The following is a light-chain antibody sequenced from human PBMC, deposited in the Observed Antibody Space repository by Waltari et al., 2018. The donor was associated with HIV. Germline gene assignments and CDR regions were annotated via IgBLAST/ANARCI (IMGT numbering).Light chain of an antibody. J-gene: IGKJ1*01. V-gene: IGKV4-1*01. CDR1: QKILFSSTNEKY. Sequence: DIVLTQSPDSLAVCLCGRATITCTSSQKILFSSTNEKYLSWFHQRPGPPPRLLIYWASSLESGVPERFTGSGSETNFTLTSSRLQADDVAVYFCQQYYSTPRTFGQGTKVELK. CDR2: WAS. CDR3: QQYYSTPRT.